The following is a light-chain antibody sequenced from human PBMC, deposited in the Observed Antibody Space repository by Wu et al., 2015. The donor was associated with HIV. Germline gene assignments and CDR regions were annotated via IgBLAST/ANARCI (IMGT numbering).Light chain of an antibody. V-gene: IGKV1-27*01. CDR2: AAS. CDR1: QGISNF. CDR3: QQADSFLTLT. Sequence: DIQMTQSPSSLSASVGDRVTITCRASQGISNFLAWYQQKPGKPPKVLIYAASTLQSGVPSRFSGSGSGTDFTLTISSLQPEDLATYYCQQADSFLTLTFGGGPRWRSN. J-gene: IGKJ4*01.